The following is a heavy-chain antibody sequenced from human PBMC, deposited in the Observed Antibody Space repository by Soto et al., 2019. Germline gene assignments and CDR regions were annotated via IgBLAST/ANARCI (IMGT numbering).Heavy chain of an antibody. Sequence: GGSLRLSCEASGFTFSDYAMGWVRQAPGKGLEWVSTISYSSGSKYYADSVRGRFAVSRDNSKNTLYLQMNSLRAADTALYYCARGLTVLAAEPWDYFDYWGQGTLVTVSS. CDR3: ARGLTVLAAEPWDYFDY. CDR1: GFTFSDYA. V-gene: IGHV3-23*01. D-gene: IGHD6-25*01. CDR2: ISYSSGSK. J-gene: IGHJ4*02.